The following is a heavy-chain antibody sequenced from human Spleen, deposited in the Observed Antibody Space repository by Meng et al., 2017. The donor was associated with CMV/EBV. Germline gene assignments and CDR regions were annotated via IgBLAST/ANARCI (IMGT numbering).Heavy chain of an antibody. J-gene: IGHJ6*02. CDR3: ATPTLLPAAHYGMGV. D-gene: IGHD2-2*01. CDR2: ISWNSGSI. CDR1: GITIDDYA. V-gene: IGHV3-9*01. Sequence: GGSLRLSCAVSGITIDDYAMHWVRQAPGKGLEWVSGISWNSGSIGYADSVKGRFTISRDNAKNSLYLQMNSLRAEDTAVYYCATPTLLPAAHYGMGVWGQGTTVTVSS.